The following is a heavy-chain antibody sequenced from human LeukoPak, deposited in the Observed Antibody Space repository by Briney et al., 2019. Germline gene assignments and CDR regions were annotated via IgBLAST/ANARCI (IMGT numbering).Heavy chain of an antibody. Sequence: GGSLRLSCAASGFTFSSYSMNWVRQAPGKGLEWVSSISSSSSYIYYADSVKGRFTISRDNAKNSLYLQMNSLRTEDTALYYCAKVGDYGDYVWGQGTLVTVSS. CDR3: AKVGDYGDYV. V-gene: IGHV3-21*04. CDR2: ISSSSSYI. D-gene: IGHD4-17*01. J-gene: IGHJ4*02. CDR1: GFTFSSYS.